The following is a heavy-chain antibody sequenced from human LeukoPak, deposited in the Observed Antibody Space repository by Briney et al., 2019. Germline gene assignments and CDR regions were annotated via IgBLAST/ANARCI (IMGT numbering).Heavy chain of an antibody. D-gene: IGHD3-3*01. V-gene: IGHV5-51*01. CDR3: ARGRSRYYDFWSGYYPFDY. Sequence: PGESLKISCKGSGYSFTSYWIGWVRQMPGKGLEWMGIIYPGDSDTRYSPSFQGQVTISADKSISTAYLQWSSLKASDTAMYYCARGRSRYYDFWSGYYPFDYWGQGTLVTVSS. CDR1: GYSFTSYW. J-gene: IGHJ4*02. CDR2: IYPGDSDT.